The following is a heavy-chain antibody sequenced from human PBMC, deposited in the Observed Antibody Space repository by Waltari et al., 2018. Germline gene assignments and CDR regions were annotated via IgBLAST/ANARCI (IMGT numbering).Heavy chain of an antibody. CDR3: AGDRAIGLFFDY. CDR2: VHHSGKT. CDR1: SDSISGNYW. J-gene: IGHJ4*02. V-gene: IGHV4-4*02. D-gene: IGHD2-2*01. Sequence: QVQLQESGQGLVKPSGTLSLTCAVSSDSISGNYWWSWVRQSPEKGLEWIGQVHHSGKTHYNPSLQSRVTISVDKPKNQFSLNLNSVTAADTAVYYCAGDRAIGLFFDYWGRGTLVTVSS.